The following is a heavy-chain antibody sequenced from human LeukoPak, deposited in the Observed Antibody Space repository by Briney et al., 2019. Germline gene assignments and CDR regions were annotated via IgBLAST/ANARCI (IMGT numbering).Heavy chain of an antibody. J-gene: IGHJ3*02. D-gene: IGHD1-26*01. CDR3: ARPSGNYYDAFDI. Sequence: PGESLKVSCKGSGYSFTSYWIGGVRQMPGKGVGWMGIIYPGDSDNRYSPPVQGPGPISAAESHSTDYLQWSSLKASDTAMYYCARPSGNYYDAFDIWGQGTMVTVSS. CDR1: GYSFTSYW. V-gene: IGHV5-51*01. CDR2: IYPGDSDN.